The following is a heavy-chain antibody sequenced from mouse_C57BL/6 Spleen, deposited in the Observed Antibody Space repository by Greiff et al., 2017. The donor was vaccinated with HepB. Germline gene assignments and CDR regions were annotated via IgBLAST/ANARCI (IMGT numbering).Heavy chain of an antibody. Sequence: VQLQQSGAELMKPGASVKLSCKATGYTFTGYWIEWVKQRPGHGLEWIGEILPGSGSTNYNEKFQGKATFTADTSSNTAYMQLSSLTTEDSAIYDCARDDYGLFDYWGQGTTLTVSS. J-gene: IGHJ2*01. D-gene: IGHD2-4*01. CDR1: GYTFTGYW. CDR2: ILPGSGST. CDR3: ARDDYGLFDY. V-gene: IGHV1-9*01.